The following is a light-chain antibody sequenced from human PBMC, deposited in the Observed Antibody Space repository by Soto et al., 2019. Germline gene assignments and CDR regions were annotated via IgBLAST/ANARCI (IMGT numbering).Light chain of an antibody. V-gene: IGLV2-14*02. CDR1: SSDVGSYNL. CDR2: EVS. J-gene: IGLJ1*01. CDR3: SSYTSTHTYV. Sequence: QSVLTQPASVSGSPGQSITISCTGTSSDVGSYNLVSWYQQHPGKAPKLMIYEVSNRPSGVSNRFSGYKSGNTATLSISGLQAEDEADYYCSSYTSTHTYVFGSGTKLTVL.